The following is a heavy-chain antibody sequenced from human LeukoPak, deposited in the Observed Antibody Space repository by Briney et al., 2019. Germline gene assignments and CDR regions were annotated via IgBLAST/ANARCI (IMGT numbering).Heavy chain of an antibody. J-gene: IGHJ4*02. Sequence: GGSLRLSCAASGFTFSSYGMHWVRRAPGKGLEWVAVIWYDGSNKYYADSVKGRFTISRDNSKNTLYLQMNSLRAEDTAVYYCAGSIAVAGTIDYWSQGTLVTVSS. CDR1: GFTFSSYG. CDR3: AGSIAVAGTIDY. D-gene: IGHD6-19*01. CDR2: IWYDGSNK. V-gene: IGHV3-33*01.